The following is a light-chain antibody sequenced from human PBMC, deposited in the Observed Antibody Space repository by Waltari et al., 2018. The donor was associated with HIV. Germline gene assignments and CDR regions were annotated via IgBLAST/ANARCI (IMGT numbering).Light chain of an antibody. Sequence: QSALTQPASVSGSPGQSITISCTGTSSTVGSDDLVSWYQKHPGEAPKLIIYEVTKRPSGVSNRFSGSKSGNTASLTISGLQAEDEADYYCCSCPRSGIRYVFGTGTKVTVL. CDR1: SSTVGSDDL. J-gene: IGLJ1*01. CDR3: CSCPRSGIRYV. CDR2: EVT. V-gene: IGLV2-23*02.